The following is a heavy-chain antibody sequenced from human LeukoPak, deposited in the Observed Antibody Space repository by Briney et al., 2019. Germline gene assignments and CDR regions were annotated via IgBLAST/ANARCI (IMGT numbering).Heavy chain of an antibody. D-gene: IGHD3-16*02. Sequence: PGGSLRLSCAASGFNYSSYTMNWVRQAPGMGLEWLSYISASRDITYHADSVKGRFTISRDNAKNSLYLQMNSLRAEDTAVYYCARGRIMITFGGVISDAFDIWGQGTMVTVSS. CDR2: ISASRDIT. CDR1: GFNYSSYT. J-gene: IGHJ3*02. V-gene: IGHV3-48*01. CDR3: ARGRIMITFGGVISDAFDI.